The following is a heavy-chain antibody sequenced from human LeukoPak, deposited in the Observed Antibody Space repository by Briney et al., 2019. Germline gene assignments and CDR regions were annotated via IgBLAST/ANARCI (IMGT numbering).Heavy chain of an antibody. CDR1: GFKFTDYA. J-gene: IGHJ4*02. CDR3: ARDLGGRGIPVYYFDY. CDR2: VWFDGSYE. D-gene: IGHD4-23*01. V-gene: IGHV3-33*08. Sequence: PGGSLRLSCVASGFKFTDYAIHWVRQVPGRGLEWVAVVWFDGSYELYADSVKGRFTISRDDSSSTVNLQMESLRAEDTALYYCARDLGGRGIPVYYFDYWGQGTQVTVSS.